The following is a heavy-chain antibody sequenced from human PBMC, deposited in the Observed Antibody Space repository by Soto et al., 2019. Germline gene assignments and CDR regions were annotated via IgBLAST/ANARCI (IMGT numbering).Heavy chain of an antibody. J-gene: IGHJ4*02. V-gene: IGHV3-21*01. CDR1: GFTFSSYS. CDR2: ISSSSSYI. D-gene: IGHD6-13*01. CDR3: ARDYSSSWYYFDY. Sequence: GSLRLSCAASGFTFSSYSMNWVRQAPGKGLEWVSSISSSSSYIYYADSVKGRFTISRDNAKNSLYLQMNSLRAEDTAVYYCARDYSSSWYYFDYWGQGTLVTVSS.